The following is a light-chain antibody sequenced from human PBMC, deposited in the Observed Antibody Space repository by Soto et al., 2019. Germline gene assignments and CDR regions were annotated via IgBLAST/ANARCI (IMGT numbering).Light chain of an antibody. CDR1: QGISSF. J-gene: IGKJ4*01. V-gene: IGKV1-9*01. CDR3: QQLESYPSP. CDR2: AAS. Sequence: DIQMSQSPSTLYASVGDRVTGTAVASQGISSFLAWYQQKPGKAPKLLIYAASTLQIGVPSRFSGSGSGTDFTLTISSLQPEDFATYYCQQLESYPSPFGGGSK.